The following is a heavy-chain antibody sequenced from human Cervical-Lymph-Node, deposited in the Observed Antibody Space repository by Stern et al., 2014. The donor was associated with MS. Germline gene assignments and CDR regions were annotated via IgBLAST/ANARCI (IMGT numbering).Heavy chain of an antibody. J-gene: IGHJ6*02. CDR1: GFTFSSYG. CDR2: ISYDGSNK. CDR3: AKDDSWELPDYYYGMDV. D-gene: IGHD1-26*01. Sequence: VKLVESGGGVVQPGRSLRLSCAASGFTFSSYGMHWVRQAPGKGLEWVAVISYDGSNKYYAYSVKGRFTISRDNSKNTLYLQMNSLRAEDTAVYYCAKDDSWELPDYYYGMDVWGQGTTVTVSS. V-gene: IGHV3-30*18.